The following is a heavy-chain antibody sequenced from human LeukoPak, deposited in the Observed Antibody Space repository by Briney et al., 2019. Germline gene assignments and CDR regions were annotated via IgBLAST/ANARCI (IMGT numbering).Heavy chain of an antibody. J-gene: IGHJ4*02. V-gene: IGHV4-38-2*01. CDR3: ARQQDGYNYHFDY. Sequence: PSETLSLTCAVSGYSISSGYYWGWIRQPPGKGLEWIGSIYHSGSTYYNPSLKSRVTISVDTSQNQFSLQLSSVTAADTAVYYCARQQDGYNYHFDYWGQGTLVTVSS. CDR2: IYHSGST. CDR1: GYSISSGYY. D-gene: IGHD5-24*01.